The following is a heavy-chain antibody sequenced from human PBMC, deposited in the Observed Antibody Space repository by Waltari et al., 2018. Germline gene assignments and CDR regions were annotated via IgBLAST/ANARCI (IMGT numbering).Heavy chain of an antibody. Sequence: QVQLQESGPGLVKPSETLSLTCTVSGGSISSYYWSWIRQPAGKGLEWIGRIYTSGSTNYNPSLKSRVTMSVDTSKNQSSLKLSSVTAADTAVYYCARVRASGDSGSYYHPFNWFDPWGQGTLVTVSS. D-gene: IGHD1-26*01. V-gene: IGHV4-4*07. CDR1: GGSISSYY. CDR2: IYTSGST. CDR3: ARVRASGDSGSYYHPFNWFDP. J-gene: IGHJ5*02.